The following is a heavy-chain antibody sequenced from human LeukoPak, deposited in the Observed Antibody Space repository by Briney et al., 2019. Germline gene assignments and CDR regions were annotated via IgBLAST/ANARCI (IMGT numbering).Heavy chain of an antibody. CDR3: ARGVTAAASS. J-gene: IGHJ5*02. D-gene: IGHD2-2*01. CDR2: INYMGST. V-gene: IGHV4-59*01. CDR1: GDSITTYY. Sequence: SETLSLTCTVSGDSITTYYWSWIRQPPGKGREWIGYINYMGSTNYNPSLKNRVSISADISKTQFTLRLRSVTAADTAVYFCARGVTAAASSWGQGTLVTVSS.